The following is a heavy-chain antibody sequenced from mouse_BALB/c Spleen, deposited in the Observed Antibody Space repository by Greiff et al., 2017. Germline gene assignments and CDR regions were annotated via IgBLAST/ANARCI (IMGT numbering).Heavy chain of an antibody. CDR1: GFTFSSFG. Sequence: DVHLVESGGGLVQPGGSRKLSCAASGFTFSSFGMHWVRQAPEKGLEWVAYISSGSSTIYYADTVKGRFTISRDNPKNTLFLQMTSLRSEDTAMYYCARDYRYDWFAYWGQGTLVTVSA. V-gene: IGHV5-17*02. D-gene: IGHD2-14*01. CDR3: ARDYRYDWFAY. J-gene: IGHJ3*01. CDR2: ISSGSSTI.